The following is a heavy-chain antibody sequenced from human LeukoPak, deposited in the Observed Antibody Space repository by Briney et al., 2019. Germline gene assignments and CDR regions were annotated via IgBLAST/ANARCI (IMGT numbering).Heavy chain of an antibody. CDR3: ARVPTEILTGYPLFDY. CDR1: GYTFTSYG. D-gene: IGHD3-9*01. J-gene: IGHJ4*02. Sequence: ASVKVSCKASGYTFTSYGISWVRQAPGQGLEWMGWNTNYAQKLQGRVTMTTDTSTSTAYMELRSLRSDDTAVYYCARVPTEILTGYPLFDYWGQGTLVTVSS. V-gene: IGHV1-18*01. CDR2: NT.